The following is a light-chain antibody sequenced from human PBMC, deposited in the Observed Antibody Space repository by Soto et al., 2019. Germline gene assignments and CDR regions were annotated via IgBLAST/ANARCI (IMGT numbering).Light chain of an antibody. CDR3: QQYGSSPPRT. Sequence: EIVLTQSPGTLSLSPGGTATLSCRASQSLGSSSLAWYKQKPGQTPTLLIFGASSRATGIPDRFSGSGSGADFTLSISRLEPEDFAVYYCQQYGSSPPRTFGQGTKVDIK. CDR2: GAS. CDR1: QSLGSSS. J-gene: IGKJ1*01. V-gene: IGKV3-20*01.